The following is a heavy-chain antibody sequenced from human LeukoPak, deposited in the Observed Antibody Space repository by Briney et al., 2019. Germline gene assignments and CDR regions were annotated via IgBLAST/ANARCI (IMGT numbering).Heavy chain of an antibody. Sequence: PGGSLRLSCAASGFTFNSYGMHWVRQAPGKGLEWVAVISYDGSNKYSADSVKGRFTISRDNSKNTLYLQMDSLRAEDTAVYYCARMVATYYYDSSGYSYFDYWGQGTLVTVSS. CDR1: GFTFNSYG. D-gene: IGHD3-22*01. CDR2: ISYDGSNK. CDR3: ARMVATYYYDSSGYSYFDY. J-gene: IGHJ4*02. V-gene: IGHV3-30*03.